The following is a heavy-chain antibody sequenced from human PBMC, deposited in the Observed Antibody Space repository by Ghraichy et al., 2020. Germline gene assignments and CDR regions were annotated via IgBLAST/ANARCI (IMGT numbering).Heavy chain of an antibody. J-gene: IGHJ1*01. CDR1: GFTFRTYA. D-gene: IGHD3/OR15-3a*01. Sequence: GESPNISCAASGFTFRTYAMSWVRQAPGKGLEWVLAITDNGGTTYDAESVKGRFTISRDNSKNTLFLQMNSLRGEDMAVYYCAKFARDWPNEYLQHWGQGALVTVSS. V-gene: IGHV3-23*01. CDR3: AKFARDWPNEYLQH. CDR2: ITDNGGTT.